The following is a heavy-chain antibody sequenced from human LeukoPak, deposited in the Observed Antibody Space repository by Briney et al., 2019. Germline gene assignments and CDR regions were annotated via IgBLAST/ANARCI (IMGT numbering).Heavy chain of an antibody. V-gene: IGHV4-4*07. J-gene: IGHJ6*03. D-gene: IGHD6-13*01. Sequence: SETLSLTCTVSGGSLSSYYWSWIRQPAGKGLEWIGRIYTSGSTNYNPSLKSRVTISVDISKNQFSLRLSSVTAADTAVYYCARESTAAAAGRNYYYYYYMDVWGKGTTVTVSS. CDR1: GGSLSSYY. CDR2: IYTSGST. CDR3: ARESTAAAAGRNYYYYYYMDV.